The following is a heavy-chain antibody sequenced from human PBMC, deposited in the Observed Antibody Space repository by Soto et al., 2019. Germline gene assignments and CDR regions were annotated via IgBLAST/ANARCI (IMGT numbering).Heavy chain of an antibody. J-gene: IGHJ5*02. V-gene: IGHV4-4*02. CDR1: GGSVRSSNW. CDR2: IYHSGST. CDR3: ARASVYCSDTTCPYKWFDP. Sequence: QVQLQESGPGLVKPSGTLSLTCAVSGGSVRSSNWWSWVRQPPGKGLEWIGEIYHSGSTNYNPSLKRRVTILMDKSSNQFSLKLGSVTAADTAVYYCARASVYCSDTTCPYKWFDPWGQGTLVTVSS. D-gene: IGHD2-2*01.